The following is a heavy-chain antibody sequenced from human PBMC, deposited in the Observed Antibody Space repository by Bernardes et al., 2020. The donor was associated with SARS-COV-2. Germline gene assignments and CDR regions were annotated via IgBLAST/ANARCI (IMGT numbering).Heavy chain of an antibody. Sequence: ASVKVSCKASGYTFTNYDINWVRQAAGQGLVWMGWMNPDSANTGYAQKFQGRITMTRNTSISTAYMELSSLRSEDTAVYYCARGPIGVAGTRVFDWFDPWGQGTLVTVSS. J-gene: IGHJ5*02. CDR3: ARGPIGVAGTRVFDWFDP. V-gene: IGHV1-8*01. CDR1: GYTFTNYD. CDR2: MNPDSANT. D-gene: IGHD6-19*01.